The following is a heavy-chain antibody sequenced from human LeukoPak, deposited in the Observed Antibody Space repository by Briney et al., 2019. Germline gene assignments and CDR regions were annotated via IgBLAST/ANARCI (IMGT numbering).Heavy chain of an antibody. CDR1: DGSINDY. CDR2: IYYTGST. J-gene: IGHJ6*03. D-gene: IGHD3-10*01. Sequence: SETLSLTCTVSDGSINDYWSWIRQSPGKGLESLGYIYYTGSTNYNPSLRSQATISVDTSKNQFSLKVTSVTAADTAVYYCARVDHGTGTYTKPYYYYYMDVWGKGTTVILSS. CDR3: ARVDHGTGTYTKPYYYYYMDV. V-gene: IGHV4-59*01.